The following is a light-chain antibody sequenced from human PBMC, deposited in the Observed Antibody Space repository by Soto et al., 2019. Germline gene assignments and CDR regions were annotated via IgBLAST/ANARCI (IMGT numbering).Light chain of an antibody. J-gene: IGKJ2*01. CDR3: QTYNNWPYT. CDR1: QSVSSN. CDR2: GAS. Sequence: EIVMTQSPATLSVSPGERATLSCRASQSVSSNLAWYQQKPGQAPRLLIYGASTRATGIPARFSGSGSGTEFTHTISSLQSEDFAVYYCQTYNNWPYTFGQGTKLEIK. V-gene: IGKV3-15*01.